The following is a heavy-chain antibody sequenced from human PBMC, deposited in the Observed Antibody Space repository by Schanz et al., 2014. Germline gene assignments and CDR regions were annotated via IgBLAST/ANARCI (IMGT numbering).Heavy chain of an antibody. CDR3: AKDLISGWSGFDY. CDR2: IYSGGST. J-gene: IGHJ4*02. CDR1: GFTVSNNL. Sequence: EVQLVESGGGLVQPGGSLRLSCAASGFTVSNNLMRWVRQAPGKGLEWVSIIYSGGSTYYADSVKGRFTISRDNSKNTLYLRMNSLRAEDTAVYYCAKDLISGWSGFDYWGQGTLVTVSS. D-gene: IGHD6-19*01. V-gene: IGHV3-66*01.